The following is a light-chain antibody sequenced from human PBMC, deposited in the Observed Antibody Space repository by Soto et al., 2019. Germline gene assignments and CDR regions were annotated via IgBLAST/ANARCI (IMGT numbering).Light chain of an antibody. CDR3: QSYDSSERV. V-gene: IGLV1-40*01. Sequence: QAVVTQPPSVSGAPGQRVTISCTGSSSNIGAGYDVHWYQQLPGTAPKLLIYGNSNRPSGVPDRFSGSKSGTSASLAITGLQAEDEADYYCQSYDSSERVFGGGTKLTVL. CDR1: SSNIGAGYD. CDR2: GNS. J-gene: IGLJ2*01.